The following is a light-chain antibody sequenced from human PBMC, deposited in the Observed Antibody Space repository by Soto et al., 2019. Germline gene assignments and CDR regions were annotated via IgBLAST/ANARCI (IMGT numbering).Light chain of an antibody. CDR1: PGIGTW. CDR2: AAS. V-gene: IGKV1-12*01. CDR3: QQADSFPQT. Sequence: DIQMTQSPSSVSASVGDRVTITCRASPGIGTWLAWYQQKPGKGPNLLIYAASSLESGVPSRFSGSGSGSDFTLTISSLQPEDFATYYCQQADSFPQTFGQGTKVEIK. J-gene: IGKJ1*01.